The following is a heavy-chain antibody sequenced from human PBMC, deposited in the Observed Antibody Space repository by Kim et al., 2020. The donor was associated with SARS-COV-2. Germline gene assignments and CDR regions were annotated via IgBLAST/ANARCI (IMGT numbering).Heavy chain of an antibody. CDR3: TTDSGWGAADY. J-gene: IGHJ4*02. Sequence: GGSLRLSCAASGLTFSRSWMSWVRQAPGKGLEWLANIKEDGSAKYYVDSVKGRFTISRDNAKNSVYLQMNSLRGDDTGLYYCTTDSGWGAADYWGQGTLVTVSS. CDR2: IKEDGSAK. CDR1: GLTFSRSW. D-gene: IGHD6-19*01. V-gene: IGHV3-7*03.